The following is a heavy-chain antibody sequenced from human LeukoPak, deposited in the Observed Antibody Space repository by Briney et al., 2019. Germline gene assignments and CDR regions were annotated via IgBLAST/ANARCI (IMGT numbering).Heavy chain of an antibody. CDR1: GYSISSGYY. Sequence: SETLSLTCTVSGYSISSGYYWGWIRQPPGQGLEWIGSIYHSGSTYYKPSLKSRVTISVDTSKNQFSLKLSSVTAADTAVYYCARDFGVVGATAFDYWGQGTLVTVSS. CDR2: IYHSGST. J-gene: IGHJ4*02. D-gene: IGHD1-26*01. V-gene: IGHV4-38-2*02. CDR3: ARDFGVVGATAFDY.